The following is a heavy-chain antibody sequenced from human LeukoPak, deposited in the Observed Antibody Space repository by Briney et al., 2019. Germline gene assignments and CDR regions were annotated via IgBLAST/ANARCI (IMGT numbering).Heavy chain of an antibody. CDR3: ARGFRSCYSSICDHFDY. D-gene: IGHD2-15*01. CDR1: GGTFSSYA. J-gene: IGHJ4*02. Sequence: SVKVSCKASGGTFSSYAISWVRQAPGQGLEWMGGIIPIFGTANYAQKFQGRVTITADKSTSTAYMELSSLRSEDTAVHFCARGFRSCYSSICDHFDYWGQGTLVTVSS. V-gene: IGHV1-69*06. CDR2: IIPIFGTA.